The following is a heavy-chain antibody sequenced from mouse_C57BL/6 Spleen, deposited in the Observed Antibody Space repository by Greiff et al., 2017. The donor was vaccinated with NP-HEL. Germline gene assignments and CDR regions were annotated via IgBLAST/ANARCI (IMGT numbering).Heavy chain of an antibody. Sequence: QVQLKQSGAELVRPGASVTLSCKASGYTFTDYEMHWVKQTPVHGLEWIGAIDPETGGTAYNQKFKGKAILTADKSSSTAYMELRSLTSEDSAVYYCTRSRLRGAMDYWGQGTSVTVSS. D-gene: IGHD2-4*01. V-gene: IGHV1-15*01. CDR2: IDPETGGT. J-gene: IGHJ4*01. CDR1: GYTFTDYE. CDR3: TRSRLRGAMDY.